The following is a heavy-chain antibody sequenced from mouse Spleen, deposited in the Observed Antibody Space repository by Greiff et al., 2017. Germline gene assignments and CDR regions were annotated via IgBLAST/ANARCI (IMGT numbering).Heavy chain of an antibody. V-gene: IGHV1-19*01. Sequence: EVQLQQSGPVLVKPGASVKMSCKASGYTFTDYYMNWVKQSHGKSLEWIGVINPYNGGTSYNQKFKGKATLTVDKSSSTAYMELNSLTSEDSAVYYCARRRKLGPFAYLGQGTLVTVSA. CDR3: ARRRKLGPFAY. D-gene: IGHD4-1*01. CDR1: GYTFTDYY. CDR2: INPYNGGT. J-gene: IGHJ3*01.